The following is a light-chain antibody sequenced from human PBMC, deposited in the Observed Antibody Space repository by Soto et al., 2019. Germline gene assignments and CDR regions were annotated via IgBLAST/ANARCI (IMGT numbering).Light chain of an antibody. CDR1: QSVSSSY. J-gene: IGKJ3*01. V-gene: IGKV3-20*01. CDR2: AAS. Sequence: EIVLTQSPGTLSLSPGERATLSCRASQSVSSSYLAWYQQKPGQAPRVLIYAASSRATGIPDRFSGSGSGTDFTLTISRLEPEDFAVYYCQQYSSSPLFTFGPGTKVDIK. CDR3: QQYSSSPLFT.